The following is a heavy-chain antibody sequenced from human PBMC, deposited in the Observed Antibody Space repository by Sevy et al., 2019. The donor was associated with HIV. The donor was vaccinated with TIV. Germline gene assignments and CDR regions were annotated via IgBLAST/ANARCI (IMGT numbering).Heavy chain of an antibody. Sequence: SETLSLTCTVSGGSISSGDYYWRWIRQPPGKGLQWIGYIYSSGGTYYIPFLNSRVSMSVDTSKNQFSLKLSSVTAADTAVYYCASKRGYSSGPFDYWGQGTLVTVSS. CDR3: ASKRGYSSGPFDY. CDR1: GGSISSGDYY. V-gene: IGHV4-30-4*01. D-gene: IGHD5-18*01. CDR2: IYSSGGT. J-gene: IGHJ4*02.